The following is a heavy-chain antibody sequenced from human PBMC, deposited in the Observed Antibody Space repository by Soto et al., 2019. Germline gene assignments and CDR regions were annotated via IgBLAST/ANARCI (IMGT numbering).Heavy chain of an antibody. CDR1: GFTVSSNY. Sequence: GESLKISCAASGFTVSSNYMSWVRQAPGKGLEWVSVIYSGGSTYYADSVKGRFTISRDNSKNTLYLQMNSLRAEDTAVYYCARGPSGYLFDYWGQGTLVTVSS. CDR2: IYSGGST. V-gene: IGHV3-53*01. J-gene: IGHJ4*02. CDR3: ARGPSGYLFDY. D-gene: IGHD3-22*01.